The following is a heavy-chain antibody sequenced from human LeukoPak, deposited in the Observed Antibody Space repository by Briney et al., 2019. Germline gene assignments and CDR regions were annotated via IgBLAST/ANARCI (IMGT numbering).Heavy chain of an antibody. V-gene: IGHV3-21*01. CDR1: GFTFSSYS. Sequence: GGSLRLSCAASGFTFSSYSMDWVRQAPGKGLEWVSSISSSSSYIYYADSVKGRFTISRDNAKNSLYLQMNSLRAEDTAVYYCARAAAAGTPNWFDPWGQGTLVTVSS. CDR3: ARAAAAGTPNWFDP. CDR2: ISSSSSYI. D-gene: IGHD6-13*01. J-gene: IGHJ5*02.